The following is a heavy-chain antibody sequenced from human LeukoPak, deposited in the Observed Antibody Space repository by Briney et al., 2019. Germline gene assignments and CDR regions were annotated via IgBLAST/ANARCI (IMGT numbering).Heavy chain of an antibody. CDR1: GGSIRSSYYY. D-gene: IGHD3-22*01. J-gene: IGHJ4*02. Sequence: ASETLSLTCTVSGGSIRSSYYYWGWIRQPPGKGLEWIGSIYDSGSTYYNPSLKSRVTISVDTSKNQFSLKLNSVTAADTAVYYCAARGGYYYDSSGYHDYWGQGTLVTVSS. V-gene: IGHV4-39*01. CDR2: IYDSGST. CDR3: AARGGYYYDSSGYHDY.